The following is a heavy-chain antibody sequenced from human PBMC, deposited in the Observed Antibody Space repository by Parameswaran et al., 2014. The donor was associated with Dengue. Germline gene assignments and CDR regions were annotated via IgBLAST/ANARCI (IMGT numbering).Heavy chain of an antibody. CDR3: ALRYSSSWNGRNYYFDY. J-gene: IGHJ4*02. D-gene: IGHD6-13*01. CDR2: INHRGST. Sequence: VRQAPGKGLEWIGEINHRGSTNYNPSLKSRVTISVDTSKNQFSLKLSSVTAADTAVYYCALRYSSSWNGRNYYFDYWGQGTLVTVSS. V-gene: IGHV4-34*01.